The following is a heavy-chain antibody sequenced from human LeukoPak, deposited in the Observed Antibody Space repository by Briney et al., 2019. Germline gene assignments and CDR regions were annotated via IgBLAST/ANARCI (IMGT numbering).Heavy chain of an antibody. CDR2: INWNGGST. CDR1: GFTFDDYG. V-gene: IGHV3-20*04. J-gene: IGHJ6*03. D-gene: IGHD3-10*01. Sequence: GGSLRLSCAASGFTFDDYGMSWVRHAPGKGLEWVSGINWNGGSTGYADSVKGRFTISRDNAKNSLYLQMNSLRAEDTALYYCARDARGSGTYYYYMDVWGKGTTVTVSS. CDR3: ARDARGSGTYYYYMDV.